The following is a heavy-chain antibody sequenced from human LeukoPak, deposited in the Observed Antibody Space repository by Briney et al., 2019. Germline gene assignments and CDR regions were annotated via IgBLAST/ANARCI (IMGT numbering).Heavy chain of an antibody. J-gene: IGHJ6*03. CDR1: GFTFSSYA. CDR2: ISDSGGST. Sequence: GGSLRLSCAASGFTFSSYAMSWVRQAPGKGLEWVSSISDSGGSTYYADSVKGRFTISRDNSKNTLYLQMNSLRAEDTAVYYCAREAYYYYYMDVWGKGTTVTVSS. V-gene: IGHV3-23*01. CDR3: AREAYYYYYMDV. D-gene: IGHD1-26*01.